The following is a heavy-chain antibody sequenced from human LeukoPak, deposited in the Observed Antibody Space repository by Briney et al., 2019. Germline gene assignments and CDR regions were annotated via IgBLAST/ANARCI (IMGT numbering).Heavy chain of an antibody. J-gene: IGHJ4*02. CDR3: ARDGESYVWGGYRTPYDY. D-gene: IGHD3-16*02. CDR1: GFTFSSYA. Sequence: PGGSLRLSCEASGFTFSSYAMSWVRQAPGKGLEWVAVIWYDGSNKYYADSVKGRFTISRDNSKNTLYLQMNSLRAEDTAVYYCARDGESYVWGGYRTPYDYWGQGTLVTVSS. CDR2: IWYDGSNK. V-gene: IGHV3-33*08.